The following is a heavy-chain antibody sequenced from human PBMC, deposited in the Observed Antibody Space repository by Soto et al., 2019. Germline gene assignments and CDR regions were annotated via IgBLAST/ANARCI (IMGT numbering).Heavy chain of an antibody. V-gene: IGHV4-34*01. J-gene: IGHJ6*02. Sequence: PSESPFPTFAVFGGGFSGFFWRGVRQPPGEGLEWIGEINHSGSTNYNPSLKSRVTISVDTSKNQFSLKLSSVTAADTAVYYCARAGLLWFGELPPGMDVWGQGTTVTVSS. CDR3: ARAGLLWFGELPPGMDV. D-gene: IGHD3-10*01. CDR1: GGGFSGFF. CDR2: INHSGST.